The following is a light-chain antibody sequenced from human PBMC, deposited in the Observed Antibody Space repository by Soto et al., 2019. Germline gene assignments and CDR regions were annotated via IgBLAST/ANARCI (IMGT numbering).Light chain of an antibody. V-gene: IGLV3-21*04. CDR1: NIGSKS. Sequence: SYELTQPPSVSVAPGKTARITCGGNNIGSKSVHWYQQKPGQAPVLVIYYDSDRPSGIPERFSGSNSGNTATLTISRVEAGDEAYYYCQVWDGSSDPWVFGGGTKLTVL. CDR2: YDS. J-gene: IGLJ3*02. CDR3: QVWDGSSDPWV.